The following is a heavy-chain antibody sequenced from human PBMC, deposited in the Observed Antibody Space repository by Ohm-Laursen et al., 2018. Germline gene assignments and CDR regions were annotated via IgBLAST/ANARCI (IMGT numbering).Heavy chain of an antibody. V-gene: IGHV3-7*01. CDR2: IKVDGSEK. J-gene: IGHJ6*02. D-gene: IGHD3-16*01. CDR1: GFTFSDYY. CDR3: ARFGVNHGMDV. Sequence: GSLRLSCTASGFTFSDYYMSWIRQPPGKGLEWVARIKVDGSEKYYVDSVKGRFTISRDDAKNSLYLQMSSLRAEDTAVYYCARFGVNHGMDVWGQGTTVTVSS.